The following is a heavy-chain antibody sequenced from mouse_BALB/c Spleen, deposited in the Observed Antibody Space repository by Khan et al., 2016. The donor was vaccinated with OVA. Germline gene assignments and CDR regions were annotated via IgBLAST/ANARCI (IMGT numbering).Heavy chain of an antibody. CDR2: VSPGGGYT. CDR3: TRLAYYYDSEGFAY. V-gene: IGHV5-6*01. D-gene: IGHD1-1*01. CDR1: GFTFSTYG. Sequence: EVELVESGGDLVKPGGSLKLSCAASGFTFSTYGMSWVRQTPDKRLEWVATVSPGGGYTYYPDSVKGRFTFPRDKPKNTLYLQMSGLKSEDTAMFYCTRLAYYYDSEGFAYWGQGTLVTVSA. J-gene: IGHJ3*01.